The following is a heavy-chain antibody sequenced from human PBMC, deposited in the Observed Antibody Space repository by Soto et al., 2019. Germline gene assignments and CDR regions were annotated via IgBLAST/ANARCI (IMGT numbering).Heavy chain of an antibody. D-gene: IGHD2-15*01. J-gene: IGHJ6*02. CDR2: IMPIFRAP. CDR1: GGAFSDYA. Sequence: SVKVSRKASGGAFSDYAFSWVRQAPGQGLEWLGGIMPIFRAPDYAQKFQGRVTITADEFTRTAYMEMNSLRSEDTAVYYCASWLKGPDIGNYYYGMDVWG. V-gene: IGHV1-69*13. CDR3: ASWLKGPDIGNYYYGMDV.